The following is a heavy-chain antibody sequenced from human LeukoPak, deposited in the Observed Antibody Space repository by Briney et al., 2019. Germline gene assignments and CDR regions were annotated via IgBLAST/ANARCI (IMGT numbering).Heavy chain of an antibody. J-gene: IGHJ4*02. CDR3: ASAQNRFYFDY. Sequence: SETLSLTCTVSGGSISTTNYYWGWIREPPGKGLEWIGTLFYSGSTFYNSSLKSRVTISADTSKNQFSLKLRYVTASDTAVYYCASAQNRFYFDYWGQGTLVTVSS. V-gene: IGHV4-39*01. CDR1: GGSISTTNYY. CDR2: LFYSGST.